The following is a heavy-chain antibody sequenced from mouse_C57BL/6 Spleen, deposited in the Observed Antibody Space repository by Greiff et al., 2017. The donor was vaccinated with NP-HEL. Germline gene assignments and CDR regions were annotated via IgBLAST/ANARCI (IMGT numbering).Heavy chain of an antibody. CDR1: GFTFSSYA. V-gene: IGHV5-4*01. CDR2: ISDGGSYT. Sequence: EVKLMESGGGLVKPGGSLKLSCAASGFTFSSYAMSWVRQTPEKRLEWVATISDGGSYTYYPDNVKGRFTISRDNAKNNLYLQMSHLKSEDTAMYYCARDPHYYGSSFFDYWGQGTTLTVSS. CDR3: ARDPHYYGSSFFDY. J-gene: IGHJ2*01. D-gene: IGHD1-1*01.